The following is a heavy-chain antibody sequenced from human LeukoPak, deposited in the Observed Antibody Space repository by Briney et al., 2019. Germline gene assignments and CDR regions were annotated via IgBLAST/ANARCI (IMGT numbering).Heavy chain of an antibody. CDR3: AKDVNVGGDYFDY. V-gene: IGHV3-11*04. Sequence: GGSLRLSCAASGFTFSDYYMSWIRQAPGKGLEWVSYISSSGSTIYYADSVKGRFTISRDNSKNTLYLQMNSLRAEDTAVYYCAKDVNVGGDYFDYWGQGTLVTASS. D-gene: IGHD3-10*01. CDR1: GFTFSDYY. CDR2: ISSSGSTI. J-gene: IGHJ4*02.